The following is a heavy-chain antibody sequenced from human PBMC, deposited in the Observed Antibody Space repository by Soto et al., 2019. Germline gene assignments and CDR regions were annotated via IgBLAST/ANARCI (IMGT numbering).Heavy chain of an antibody. Sequence: SETLSLTCTVSGGSIISYYWSWIRQPPGKGLEWIGYIYYSGSTNYNPSLKSRVTISVDTSKNQFSLKLSSVTAADTAVYYCARGHFDSRGYSNALDYWGQGIQVTVSS. CDR2: IYYSGST. D-gene: IGHD3-22*01. J-gene: IGHJ4*02. V-gene: IGHV4-59*08. CDR1: GGSIISYY. CDR3: ARGHFDSRGYSNALDY.